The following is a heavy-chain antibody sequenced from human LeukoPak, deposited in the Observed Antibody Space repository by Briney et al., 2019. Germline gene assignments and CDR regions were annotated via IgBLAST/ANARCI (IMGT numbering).Heavy chain of an antibody. D-gene: IGHD3-9*01. CDR2: INPNSGGT. V-gene: IGHV1-2*02. Sequence: ASVKVSCKPSGYTFTSYYMHWVRQAPGQGLAWMGWINPNSGGTNYAQKFQGRVTMTRDTSVSTAYMELSRLRSDDTAVYYCARSYYDISTGYSEAEYFQHWGQGTLVTVSS. CDR1: GYTFTSYY. CDR3: ARSYYDISTGYSEAEYFQH. J-gene: IGHJ1*01.